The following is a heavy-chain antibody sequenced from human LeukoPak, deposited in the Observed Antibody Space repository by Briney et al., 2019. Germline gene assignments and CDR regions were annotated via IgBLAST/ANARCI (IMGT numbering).Heavy chain of an antibody. D-gene: IGHD6-6*01. CDR2: ISYSGST. V-gene: IGHV4-59*08. Sequence: PSEPLSLTCTVSGGSISEYYWSWLRQPPGKGLEWIGCISYSGSTNDNPSLRSRVTISVDTSKNQFSLKLSSVTAADTAVYYCARTLYSSSSEYGYWGQGTLVTVSS. CDR1: GGSISEYY. J-gene: IGHJ4*02. CDR3: ARTLYSSSSEYGY.